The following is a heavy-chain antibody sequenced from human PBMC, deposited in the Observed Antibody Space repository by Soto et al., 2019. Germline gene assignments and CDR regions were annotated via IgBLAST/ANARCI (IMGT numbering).Heavy chain of an antibody. V-gene: IGHV4-34*01. Sequence: SETLSRTCAGYGGSFSGYCWSWIRKPPGKGLERIGEINRSGSTNYNPSLKSRVSISVDTSKNQFSLKLSPVTAADTGVYYCARGVAMNLVVHGDASEKYCFDPWGQGTLVTVSS. CDR1: GGSFSGYC. CDR3: ARGVAMNLVVHGDASEKYCFDP. D-gene: IGHD2-15*01. J-gene: IGHJ5*02. CDR2: INRSGST.